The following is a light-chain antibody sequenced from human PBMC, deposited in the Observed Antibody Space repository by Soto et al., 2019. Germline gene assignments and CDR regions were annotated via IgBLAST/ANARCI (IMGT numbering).Light chain of an antibody. CDR1: AIYGGDQKP. V-gene: IGLV2-11*01. CDR3: CSSGDNHLLYV. Sequence: QSALTQPRSVYGSPGQSVTISFTCTAIYGGDQKPVSWYQQHPASAPQLLIYDVTKRPSGLPDRFSGSKSGNTASLTISGLQAEYEEDYCCCSSGDNHLLYVFGTGTKLTVL. CDR2: DVT. J-gene: IGLJ1*01.